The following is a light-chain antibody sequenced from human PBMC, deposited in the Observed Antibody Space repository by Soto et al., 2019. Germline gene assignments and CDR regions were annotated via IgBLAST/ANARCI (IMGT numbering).Light chain of an antibody. Sequence: QSALTQPASVPGSPGQSITISCTGTSSDVGGYNYVSWYQHHPGKAPKLLIHDVNNPPSRVSDRFSGSKSGNTASLTLSGLQTEDEADYYCSSYTSIITVVFGGGTKLTVL. CDR1: SSDVGGYNY. J-gene: IGLJ2*01. CDR2: DVN. V-gene: IGLV2-14*01. CDR3: SSYTSIITVV.